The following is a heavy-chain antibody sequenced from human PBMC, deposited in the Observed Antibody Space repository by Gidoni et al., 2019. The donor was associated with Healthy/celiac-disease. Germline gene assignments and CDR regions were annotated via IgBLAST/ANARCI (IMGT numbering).Heavy chain of an antibody. J-gene: IGHJ4*02. CDR1: GFTFSSYA. Sequence: QVQLVESGGGVVQLGRSLRLSCPASGFTFSSYAMRWVRQAPGKGLEWLAVISYDGSNKTYADSVKGRFTISRDNSKNTLYLQMNSLRAEDTAVYYCARDDGDYVYYFDYWGQGTLVTVSS. V-gene: IGHV3-30*01. CDR3: ARDDGDYVYYFDY. CDR2: ISYDGSNK. D-gene: IGHD4-17*01.